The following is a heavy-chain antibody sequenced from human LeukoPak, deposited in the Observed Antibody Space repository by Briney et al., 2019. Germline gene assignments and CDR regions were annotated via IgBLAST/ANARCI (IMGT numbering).Heavy chain of an antibody. CDR3: AKARTRGYSYGSFDY. D-gene: IGHD5-18*01. J-gene: IGHJ4*02. Sequence: GGSLRLSCAASGFTFSSYGMSWVRQAPGKGLEWVSAISGSGGSTYYADSVKGRFTISRDNSKNTLYLQMNSLRAEDTAVYYCAKARTRGYSYGSFDYWGQGTLVTVSS. CDR1: GFTFSSYG. CDR2: ISGSGGST. V-gene: IGHV3-23*01.